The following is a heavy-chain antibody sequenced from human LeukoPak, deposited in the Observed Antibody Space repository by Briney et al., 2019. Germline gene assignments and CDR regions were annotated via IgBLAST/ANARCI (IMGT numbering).Heavy chain of an antibody. Sequence: SETLSLTCTVSGGSISSSSYYWGWIRQPPGKGLEWIGNIYYSGSTDYNPPLKSRVTISVDTSKNQFSLKLSSVTAADTAVYYCARRGRVEYSSSSYAFDIWGQGTMVTVSS. CDR2: IYYSGST. J-gene: IGHJ3*02. D-gene: IGHD6-6*01. CDR1: GGSISSSSYY. CDR3: ARRGRVEYSSSSYAFDI. V-gene: IGHV4-39*01.